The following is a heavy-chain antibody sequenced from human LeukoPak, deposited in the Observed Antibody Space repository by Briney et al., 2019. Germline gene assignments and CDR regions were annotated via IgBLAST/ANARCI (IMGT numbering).Heavy chain of an antibody. CDR2: INHSGST. Sequence: SETLSLTCAVYGGSFSGYYWSWIRQPPGKGLEWIGEINHSGSTNYNPSLKSRVTISVDTSENQFSLKLSSVTAADTAVYYCASPRDGYNTFWGQGTLVTVSS. V-gene: IGHV4-34*01. J-gene: IGHJ4*02. CDR1: GGSFSGYY. D-gene: IGHD5-24*01. CDR3: ASPRDGYNTF.